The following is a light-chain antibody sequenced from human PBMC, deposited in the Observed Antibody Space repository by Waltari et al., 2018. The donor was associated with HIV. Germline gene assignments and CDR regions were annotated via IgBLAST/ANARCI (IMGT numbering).Light chain of an antibody. J-gene: IGLJ1*01. CDR1: NSSKY. CDR3: CSLTRTSVFAFYV. Sequence: QSALTQPASVSGSPGQSITISCTGTNSSKYVCWYQHHPGKAPKILIFEDSKRPSGVSSRFSGYKSGDRASLTISGLQADDEADYYCCSLTRTSVFAFYVFGPGTTVTVL. CDR2: EDS. V-gene: IGLV2-23*02.